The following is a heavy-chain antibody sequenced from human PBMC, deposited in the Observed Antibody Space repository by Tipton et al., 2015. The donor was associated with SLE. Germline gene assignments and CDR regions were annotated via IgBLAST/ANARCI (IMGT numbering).Heavy chain of an antibody. D-gene: IGHD6-6*01. CDR1: GGSISSHY. V-gene: IGHV4-59*11. J-gene: IGHJ3*02. CDR3: VYSTSSPDAFDI. Sequence: TLSLTCTVSGGSISSHYWSWIRQPPGKGLEWIGYIYYSGSTNYNPSLKSRVTISEDTSKNQFSLKLSSVTAADTAVYYCVYSTSSPDAFDIWGQGTLVTVSS. CDR2: IYYSGST.